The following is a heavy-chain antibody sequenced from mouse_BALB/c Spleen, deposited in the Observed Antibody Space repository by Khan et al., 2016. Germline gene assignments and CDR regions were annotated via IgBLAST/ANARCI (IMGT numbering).Heavy chain of an antibody. Sequence: EVELVESGGGLVRPGGSLRLSCAASGFSFSDYYMYWVRQTPEKKLEWVATISDGSSYTYYSDSVKGRFTISIDTAKNNLYLQMSSLTSEDTAMYYCAGTHGNYGSLSVWGAGTTVTVSS. CDR2: ISDGSSYT. J-gene: IGHJ1*01. CDR1: GFSFSDYY. D-gene: IGHD2-1*01. CDR3: AGTHGNYGSLSV. V-gene: IGHV5-4*02.